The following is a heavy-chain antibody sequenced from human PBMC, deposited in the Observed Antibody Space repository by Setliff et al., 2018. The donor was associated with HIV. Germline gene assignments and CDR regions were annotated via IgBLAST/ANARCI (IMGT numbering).Heavy chain of an antibody. V-gene: IGHV3-48*03. CDR3: ASHNSGWKRADY. D-gene: IGHD6-19*01. CDR2: ISSSGSTI. CDR1: GFTFSSYE. Sequence: GGSVRLSCAASGFTFSSYEMNWVRQAPGKGLEWVSYISSSGSTIYYADSVKGRFTISRDNAKNSLYLQMNSLRAEDTAVYYCASHNSGWKRADYWGQGTLVTVSS. J-gene: IGHJ4*02.